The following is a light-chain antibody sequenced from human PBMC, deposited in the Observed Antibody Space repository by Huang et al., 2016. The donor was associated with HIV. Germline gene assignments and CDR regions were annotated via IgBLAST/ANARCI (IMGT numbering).Light chain of an antibody. CDR1: QSVGNN. V-gene: IGKV3-15*01. CDR3: QQYNNWPYT. CDR2: DAS. Sequence: EIVMTQSPATLSMSPGERATLSCRASQSVGNNLAWYQQKPGQPPSLLIYDASIRASGIPARFTGTGSGTEFTLTITSLHSEDFAIYYCQQYNNWPYTFGQGTKLGIK. J-gene: IGKJ2*01.